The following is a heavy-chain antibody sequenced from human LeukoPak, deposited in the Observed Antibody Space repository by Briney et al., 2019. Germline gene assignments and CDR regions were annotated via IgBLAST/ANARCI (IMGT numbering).Heavy chain of an antibody. Sequence: GGSLRLSCAASGFSFSSYAMSWVRQAPGKGLEWVSFISPSSSSIYYADSVKGRFTVSRDNAKNSLYLQMNSLRAEDTALYYCARERRNTPMDVWGQGTTVTVSS. V-gene: IGHV3-21*01. CDR2: ISPSSSSI. D-gene: IGHD5-18*01. CDR1: GFSFSSYA. CDR3: ARERRNTPMDV. J-gene: IGHJ6*02.